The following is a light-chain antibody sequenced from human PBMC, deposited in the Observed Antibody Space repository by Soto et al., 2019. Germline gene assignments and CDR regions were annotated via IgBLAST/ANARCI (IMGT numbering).Light chain of an antibody. V-gene: IGLV2-14*01. CDR3: SSNTSSSLYV. CDR2: DVS. Sequence: QSALTQPASVSGSPGQSITISCTGTSSDVGGYNYVSWYQQHPGKAPKLMIYDVSNRPSGVSNRFSGSKSGNTASLTISGLQAEDEDDYSCSSNTSSSLYVFGTGTKVTVL. J-gene: IGLJ1*01. CDR1: SSDVGGYNY.